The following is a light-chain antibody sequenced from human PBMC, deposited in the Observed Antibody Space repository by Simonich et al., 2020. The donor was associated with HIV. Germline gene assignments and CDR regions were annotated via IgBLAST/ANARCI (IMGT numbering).Light chain of an antibody. V-gene: IGKV1-33*01. CDR1: QDISDF. J-gene: IGKJ4*01. CDR2: DAS. CDR3: QEYDNLLALT. Sequence: IQMTQSPSSLSASVGDRVTITCQASQDISDFLNWYQQKPGKAPKLMSYDASNLETGVPSMFSGSGSGTDFTFTISSLQPEDIATYYCQEYDNLLALTFGGGTKVEIK.